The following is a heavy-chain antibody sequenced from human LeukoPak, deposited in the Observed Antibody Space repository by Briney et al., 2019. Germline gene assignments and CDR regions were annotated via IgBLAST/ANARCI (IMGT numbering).Heavy chain of an antibody. Sequence: ASVKVSCKASGYTFTSYGISWVRQAPGQGLEWMGWISAYNGNTNYAQKLQGRVTMTTDTSTSTAYMELRSLRPDDAAVYYCARDDSGYAGKDAFDIWGQGTMVTVSS. D-gene: IGHD3-16*01. J-gene: IGHJ3*02. CDR2: ISAYNGNT. V-gene: IGHV1-18*01. CDR1: GYTFTSYG. CDR3: ARDDSGYAGKDAFDI.